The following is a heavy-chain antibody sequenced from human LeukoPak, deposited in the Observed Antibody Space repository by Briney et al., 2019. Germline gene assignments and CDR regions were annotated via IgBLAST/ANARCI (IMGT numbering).Heavy chain of an antibody. CDR2: ISSSSSYI. J-gene: IGHJ6*03. Sequence: GGSLRLSCAASGLTFSNYGMAWVRQAPGKGLEWVSSISSSSSYIYYADSVKGRFTISRDNAKNSLYLQMNSLRAEDTAVYYCAREGGDGAYYMDVWGKGTTVTISS. CDR3: AREGGDGAYYMDV. D-gene: IGHD2-21*02. CDR1: GLTFSNYG. V-gene: IGHV3-21*01.